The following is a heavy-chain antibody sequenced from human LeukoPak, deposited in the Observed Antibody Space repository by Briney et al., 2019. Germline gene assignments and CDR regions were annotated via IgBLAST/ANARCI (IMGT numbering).Heavy chain of an antibody. CDR2: IIPILGIA. D-gene: IGHD3-10*01. J-gene: IGHJ1*01. CDR1: GGTFSSYA. CDR3: ARDGGSGFFQH. Sequence: SVTVSCKASGGTFSSYAISWVRQAPGQGLEWMGRIIPILGIANYAQKFQGRVTITADKSTSTAYMELSSLRSEDTAVYYCARDGGSGFFQHWGQGTLVTVSS. V-gene: IGHV1-69*04.